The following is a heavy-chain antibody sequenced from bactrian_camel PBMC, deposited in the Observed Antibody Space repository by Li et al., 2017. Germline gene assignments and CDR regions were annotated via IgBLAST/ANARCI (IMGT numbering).Heavy chain of an antibody. CDR2: TNSDGTGKT. Sequence: DVQLVESGGGSVQTGGSLRLSCTASGSTFGGRDMAWYGWYRQGPGAECELVSITNSDGTGKTDYGDSVKGRFAISQGNSKNSLYLRMNSLKPEDTAMYYCAASRGVASFSAMTYAYWGQGTQVTVST. D-gene: IGHD1*01. CDR3: AASRGVASFSAMTYAY. CDR1: GSTFGGRD. V-gene: IGHV3S32*01. J-gene: IGHJ4*01.